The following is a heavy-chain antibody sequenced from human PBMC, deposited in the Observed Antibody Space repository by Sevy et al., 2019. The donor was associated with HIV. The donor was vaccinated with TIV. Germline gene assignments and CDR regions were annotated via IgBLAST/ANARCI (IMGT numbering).Heavy chain of an antibody. J-gene: IGHJ3*02. CDR1: GYTFTSYG. CDR3: ARERRYSSSWSAFDI. D-gene: IGHD6-13*01. V-gene: IGHV1-18*01. Sequence: ASVKVSCKASGYTFTSYGISWVRQAPGQGLEWMGWISAYNGNTNYAQKLQGRVTMTIDTSTSTAYMELRSLRSDDTAVYYCARERRYSSSWSAFDIWGQGTMVTVSS. CDR2: ISAYNGNT.